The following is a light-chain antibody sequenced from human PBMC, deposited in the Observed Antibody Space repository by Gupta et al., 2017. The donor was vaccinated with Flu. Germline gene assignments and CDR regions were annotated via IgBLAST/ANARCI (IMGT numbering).Light chain of an antibody. V-gene: IGKV3-20*01. Sequence: EIVLTQTPGTLSLSPGERATLSCRASQSVSSCYLAWYQQKPGQAPRLLIYGASSRATGIPDMFSGSGSGTDFTLTISRLEPEVFAVYYCQQYGSPPAFGQGTKVEIK. CDR2: GAS. CDR1: QSVSSCY. J-gene: IGKJ1*01. CDR3: QQYGSPPA.